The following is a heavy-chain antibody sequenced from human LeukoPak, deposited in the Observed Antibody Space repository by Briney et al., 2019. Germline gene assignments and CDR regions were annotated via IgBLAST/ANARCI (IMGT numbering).Heavy chain of an antibody. D-gene: IGHD5-12*01. CDR3: AREGDSGYDSFFYY. CDR2: IKQDGSEK. V-gene: IGHV3-7*03. J-gene: IGHJ4*02. CDR1: GFTFSSYW. Sequence: GGSLRLSCAASGFTFSSYWMSWVRQAPGKGLEWVANIKQDGSEKYYVDSVKGRFTISRDNAKNSLYLQMNSLRAEDTAVYYCAREGDSGYDSFFYYWGQGTLVTVSS.